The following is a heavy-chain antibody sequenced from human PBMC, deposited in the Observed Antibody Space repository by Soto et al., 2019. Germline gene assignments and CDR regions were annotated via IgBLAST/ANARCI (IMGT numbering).Heavy chain of an antibody. CDR3: ARYISVGVRVFDY. J-gene: IGHJ4*02. CDR1: GLTFSSNV. Sequence: EVQLLESGGDLVQPGGSLRLSCAASGLTFSSNVMTWVRQAPGAGLEWVSTLNFDNTNTYYADSVKGRFTVARDDSKNTLYLPMNSLRAEDKAVYYCARYISVGVRVFDYWGQGTLVTVSS. D-gene: IGHD6-19*01. CDR2: LNFDNTNT. V-gene: IGHV3-23*01.